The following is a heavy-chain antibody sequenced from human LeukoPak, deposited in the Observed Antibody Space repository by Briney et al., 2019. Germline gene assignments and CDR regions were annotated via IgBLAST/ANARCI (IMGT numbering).Heavy chain of an antibody. V-gene: IGHV3-7*01. CDR2: IKQDGSEK. CDR1: GFTFSSYW. D-gene: IGHD1-14*01. CDR3: ARDPGRYYYYGMDV. J-gene: IGHJ6*02. Sequence: PGGSLRLSCAASGFTFSSYWISWVRQAPGKGLEWVANIKQDGSEKYYVDSVKGRFTISRDNAKNSLYLQMNSLRAEDTAVYYCARDPGRYYYYGMDVWGQGTTVTVSS.